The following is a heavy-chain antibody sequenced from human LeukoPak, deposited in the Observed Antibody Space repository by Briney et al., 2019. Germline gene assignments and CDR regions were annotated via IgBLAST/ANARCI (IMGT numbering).Heavy chain of an antibody. CDR2: ISYDGSNK. V-gene: IGHV3-30-3*01. CDR3: ARVFGYYDYVFDY. D-gene: IGHD3-16*01. Sequence: GGSLRLSCAASGFTFSSYAMHWVRQAPGKGLEWVAGISYDGSNKYYPDSVKGRFTISRDNSKNTLYLQMNSLRAEDTAVYYCARVFGYYDYVFDYWGQGTLVTVSS. CDR1: GFTFSSYA. J-gene: IGHJ4*02.